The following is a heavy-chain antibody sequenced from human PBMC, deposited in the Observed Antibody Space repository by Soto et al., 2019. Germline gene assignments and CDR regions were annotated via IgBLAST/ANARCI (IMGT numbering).Heavy chain of an antibody. CDR1: GFSFDNCG. CDR2: IKSDGSST. D-gene: IGHD3-16*01. Sequence: GGSLRLSCVASGFSFDNCGMSWVRQAPGKGLEWVSAIKSDGSSTYYAASVKDRFTISRDNSKNTLYLQLNGLRAEDTAVYYCAQLGLMTFSHKHYFNHWGRGTLVTVSS. CDR3: AQLGLMTFSHKHYFNH. J-gene: IGHJ4*02. V-gene: IGHV3-23*01.